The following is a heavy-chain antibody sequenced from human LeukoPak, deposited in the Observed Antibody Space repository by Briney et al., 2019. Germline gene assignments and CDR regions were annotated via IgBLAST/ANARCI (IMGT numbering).Heavy chain of an antibody. CDR1: GGSFSGYY. J-gene: IGHJ6*02. V-gene: IGHV4-34*01. CDR3: ARRRSSWYGPPRRYYYYGMDV. Sequence: SETLSLTCAVYGGSFSGYYWSWIRQPPGKGLEWIGEINHSGSTNYNPSLKSRVTISVDTSKNQFSLKLSSVTAADTAVYYCARRRSSWYGPPRRYYYYGMDVWGQGTTVTASS. CDR2: INHSGST. D-gene: IGHD6-13*01.